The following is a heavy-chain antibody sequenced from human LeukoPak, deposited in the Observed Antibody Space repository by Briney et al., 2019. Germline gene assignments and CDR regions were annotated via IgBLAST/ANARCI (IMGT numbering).Heavy chain of an antibody. J-gene: IGHJ3*02. Sequence: KASETLSLTCTVSGGSISSYYWSWIRQPPGKGLEWIGYIYYSGSTNYNPSLKSGVTISVDTSKNQFSLKLSSVTDADTAVYYCARGPLRHYYGSGDDAFDIWGQGTMVTVSS. V-gene: IGHV4-59*01. CDR2: IYYSGST. CDR1: GGSISSYY. CDR3: ARGPLRHYYGSGDDAFDI. D-gene: IGHD3-10*01.